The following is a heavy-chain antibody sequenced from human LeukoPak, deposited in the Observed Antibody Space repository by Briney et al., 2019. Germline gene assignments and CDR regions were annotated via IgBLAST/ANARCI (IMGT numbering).Heavy chain of an antibody. CDR2: IYSGGST. V-gene: IGHV3-53*01. CDR3: ARDFDWGSGL. CDR1: GFTVSSNY. J-gene: IGHJ4*02. D-gene: IGHD7-27*01. Sequence: HSGGSLRLSCAASGFTVSSNYMSWVRQAPGKGLEWVSVIYSGGSTYYADSVKGRFTISRDNSKNTLYLQMNSLKAEDTAVYYCARDFDWGSGLWGQGTLVTVSS.